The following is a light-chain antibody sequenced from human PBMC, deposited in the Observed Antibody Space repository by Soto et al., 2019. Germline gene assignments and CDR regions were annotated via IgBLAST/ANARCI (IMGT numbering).Light chain of an antibody. Sequence: EIXLTXXXGTLSLSPGERATLSCRASQSVSSSYLAWYQQKPGQAPRLLIYGASSRATGIPDRFSGSGSGTDFTLTISRLEPEDFAVYYCQQYGSSPLTFGGGTKVEIK. CDR3: QQYGSSPLT. CDR1: QSVSSSY. CDR2: GAS. J-gene: IGKJ4*01. V-gene: IGKV3-20*01.